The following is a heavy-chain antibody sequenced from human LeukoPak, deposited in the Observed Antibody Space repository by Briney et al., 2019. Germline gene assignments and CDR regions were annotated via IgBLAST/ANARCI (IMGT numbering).Heavy chain of an antibody. V-gene: IGHV1-18*01. CDR3: ARDSIVATIHYFDY. CDR1: GYTFTSYG. J-gene: IGHJ4*02. D-gene: IGHD5-12*01. CDR2: ISAYNGNT. Sequence: ASVKVSCKASGYTFTSYGISWVRQAPGQGLEWMGWISAYNGNTNYAQTLQGRVTMTTDTSTSTAYMELRSLRSDDTAVYYCARDSIVATIHYFDYWGQGTLVTVSS.